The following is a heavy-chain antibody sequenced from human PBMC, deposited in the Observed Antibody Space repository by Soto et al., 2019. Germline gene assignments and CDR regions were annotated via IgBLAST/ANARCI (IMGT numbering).Heavy chain of an antibody. Sequence: QLQLQESGPGLVKPSETLSLTCAVSGGSIRSNSFFWGWIRQPPGKELAWIGSVHSSGTTYYNPSLKSRVTISMDTSKNEFSLKLTSVTAADTALYYCARHGRAPRADAFDIWGQGTMVTVSS. V-gene: IGHV4-39*01. CDR2: VHSSGTT. CDR3: ARHGRAPRADAFDI. J-gene: IGHJ3*02. CDR1: GGSIRSNSFF.